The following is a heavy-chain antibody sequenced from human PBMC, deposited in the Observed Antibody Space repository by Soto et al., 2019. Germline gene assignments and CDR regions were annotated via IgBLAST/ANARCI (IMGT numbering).Heavy chain of an antibody. Sequence: GGSLRLSCAASGFTFSSYAMSWVRQAPGKGLEWVSAISGSGGSTYYADSVKGRFTISRDNSKNTLYLQMNSLRAEDTAVYYCTGSSDWYAWFDPWGQGTLVNVSS. CDR3: TGSSDWYAWFDP. V-gene: IGHV3-23*01. CDR1: GFTFSSYA. J-gene: IGHJ5*02. CDR2: ISGSGGST. D-gene: IGHD6-19*01.